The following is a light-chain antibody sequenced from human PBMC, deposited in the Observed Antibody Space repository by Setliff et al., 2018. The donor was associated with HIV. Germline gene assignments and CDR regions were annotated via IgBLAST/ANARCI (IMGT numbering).Light chain of an antibody. CDR3: CSNTGSNTYV. V-gene: IGLV2-23*01. J-gene: IGLJ1*01. Sequence: QSALTQPASVSGSPGQSITISCSGTRNDVGRYDLVSWYQQHPGKAPKLTIYQASRRPSGVSNRFSASKSGNTASLTISGLQAEDEADYYCCSNTGSNTYVFGTGTKV. CDR1: RNDVGRYDL. CDR2: QAS.